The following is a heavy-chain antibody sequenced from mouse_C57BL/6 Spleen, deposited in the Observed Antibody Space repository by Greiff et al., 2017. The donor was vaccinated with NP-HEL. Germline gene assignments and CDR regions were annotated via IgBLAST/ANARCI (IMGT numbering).Heavy chain of an antibody. CDR3: AVTTWFAY. Sequence: VQLQQSGAELVKPGASVTLSCPASFFPIHSYYIHWVKQRPGPGLEWIGRIDPEDGDTNYAPKFKGKATIPADTSSNTAYLQRSSLTSEDAAVYDGAVTTWFAYWGQGTPVTVSA. CDR1: FFPIHSYY. CDR2: IDPEDGDT. J-gene: IGHJ3*01. D-gene: IGHD2-12*01. V-gene: IGHV14-2*01.